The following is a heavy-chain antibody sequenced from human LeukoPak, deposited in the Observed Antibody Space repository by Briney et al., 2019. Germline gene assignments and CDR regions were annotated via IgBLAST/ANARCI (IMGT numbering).Heavy chain of an antibody. D-gene: IGHD3-9*01. CDR2: INPNSGGT. V-gene: IGHV1-2*02. Sequence: ASVKVSCKASGYTFTGYYMHWVRQAPGQGLEWLGWINPNSGGTNHAQKFQGRVTMTRDTSISTAYMELSRLRSDDTAVYYCARESANYDILTGYYNPLDYWGQGTLVTVSS. CDR1: GYTFTGYY. J-gene: IGHJ4*02. CDR3: ARESANYDILTGYYNPLDY.